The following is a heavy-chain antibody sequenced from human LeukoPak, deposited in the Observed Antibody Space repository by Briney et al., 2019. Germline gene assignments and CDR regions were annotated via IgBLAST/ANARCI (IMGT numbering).Heavy chain of an antibody. CDR1: GFTFSSYA. Sequence: GGSLRLSCAASGFTFSSYAMSWVHQAQGKGLEWVSAISGSGGSTYYADSVKGRFTISRDNSKNTLYLQMNSLRAEDTAVYYCAKADSSGYYSLFYYWGQGTLVTVSS. J-gene: IGHJ4*02. CDR3: AKADSSGYYSLFYY. V-gene: IGHV3-23*01. CDR2: ISGSGGST. D-gene: IGHD3-22*01.